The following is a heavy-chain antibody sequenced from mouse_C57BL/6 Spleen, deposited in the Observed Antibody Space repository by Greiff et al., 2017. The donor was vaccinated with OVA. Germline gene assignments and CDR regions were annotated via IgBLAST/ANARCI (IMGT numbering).Heavy chain of an antibody. V-gene: IGHV1-55*01. CDR3: ARRGGYYDYFDY. J-gene: IGHJ2*01. CDR1: GYTFTSYW. Sequence: VQLQQPGAELVKPGASVKMSCKASGYTFTSYWITWVKQRPGKGLEWIGDIYPGSGSTNYNEKFKSKATLTVDTSSSTAYMQLSSLTSEDSAVYYCARRGGYYDYFDYWGQGTTLTVSS. CDR2: IYPGSGST. D-gene: IGHD2-3*01.